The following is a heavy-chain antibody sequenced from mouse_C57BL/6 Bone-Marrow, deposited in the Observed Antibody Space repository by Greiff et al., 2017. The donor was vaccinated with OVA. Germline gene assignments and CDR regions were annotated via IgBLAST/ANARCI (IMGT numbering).Heavy chain of an antibody. Sequence: VQLQQSGAELVRPGASVKLSCTASGFNIKDDYMHWVKQRPEPGLEWIGWIDPENGDTEYASKFPGKATIPAATSSNTAYLQRSSLTSEDTAVYYCTTRWLLRNYAMDYWGQGTSVTVSS. D-gene: IGHD2-3*01. CDR2: IDPENGDT. CDR3: TTRWLLRNYAMDY. J-gene: IGHJ4*01. CDR1: GFNIKDDY. V-gene: IGHV14-4*01.